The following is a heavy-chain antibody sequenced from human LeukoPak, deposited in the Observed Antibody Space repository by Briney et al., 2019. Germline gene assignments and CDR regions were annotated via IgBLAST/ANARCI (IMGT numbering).Heavy chain of an antibody. Sequence: PGGSLRLSCAASGFIFSNYGMHWVRQAPGKGLEYVSSINSNGDNTYYADSVRGRFTISRDNSKNMLYLQMGSLTTEDTAAFYCARDSGRAQGWFGPWGQGTLVTVSS. CDR3: ARDSGRAQGWFGP. D-gene: IGHD5-12*01. CDR1: GFIFSNYG. V-gene: IGHV3-64*02. J-gene: IGHJ5*02. CDR2: INSNGDNT.